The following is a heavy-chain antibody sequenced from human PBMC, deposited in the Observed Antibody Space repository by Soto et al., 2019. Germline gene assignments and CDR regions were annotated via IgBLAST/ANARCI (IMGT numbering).Heavy chain of an antibody. D-gene: IGHD3-16*02. V-gene: IGHV3-23*01. CDR2: ISNNGDTA. CDR3: AKSRVFIGAIVTLLDS. J-gene: IGHJ4*02. Sequence: EVQLLESGGGLVQPGGSLTLSCATSGFTFSSYAMVWVRQAAEKGLEWVASISNNGDTAYYADSVKGRVTISRGNSENTLELQMNGLRADDTALYFCAKSRVFIGAIVTLLDSWGQGTQVTVSS. CDR1: GFTFSSYA.